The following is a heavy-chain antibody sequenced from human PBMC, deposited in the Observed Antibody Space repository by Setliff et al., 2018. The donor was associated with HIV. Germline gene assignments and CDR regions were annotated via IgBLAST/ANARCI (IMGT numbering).Heavy chain of an antibody. D-gene: IGHD6-19*01. Sequence: ASVKVSCKASSYTFTRYGISWVRQAPGQGLKWMGWISGYNGNTKYAQSFQGRVPMTTETSTSTAYMEMRSLRSDDTAVYYCARVPFRSAWFSGGHDAFDIWGQGTMVTVSS. V-gene: IGHV1-18*01. CDR1: SYTFTRYG. CDR3: ARVPFRSAWFSGGHDAFDI. J-gene: IGHJ3*02. CDR2: ISGYNGNT.